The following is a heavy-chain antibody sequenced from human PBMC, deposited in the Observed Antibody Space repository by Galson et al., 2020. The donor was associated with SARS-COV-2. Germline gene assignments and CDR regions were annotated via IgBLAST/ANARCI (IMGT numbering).Heavy chain of an antibody. J-gene: IGHJ6*03. Sequence: ASVKVSCKASGYTFTSYYMHWVRQAPGQGLEWMGIINPSGGSTSYAQKFQGRVTMTRDTSTSTVYMELSSLRSEDTAVYYCARGGGQLLGYYYYYMDVWGKGTTVTVSS. D-gene: IGHD2-2*01. V-gene: IGHV1-46*01. CDR3: ARGGGQLLGYYYYYMDV. CDR2: INPSGGST. CDR1: GYTFTSYY.